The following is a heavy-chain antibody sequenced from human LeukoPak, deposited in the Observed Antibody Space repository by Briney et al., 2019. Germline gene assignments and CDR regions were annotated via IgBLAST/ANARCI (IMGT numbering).Heavy chain of an antibody. V-gene: IGHV1-69*06. CDR1: GGTFISYA. CDR2: IIPIFGTA. D-gene: IGHD3-10*01. J-gene: IGHJ6*04. Sequence: GSSVKVSCKASGGTFISYAIRWVRPAPGKGLDWMGGIIPIFGTAHYAQKLQGRVTITADKSTRRAYMELSSLRSEDTAVYYCAIIPPYGSGSYSYYGMDVWGKGTTVTVSS. CDR3: AIIPPYGSGSYSYYGMDV.